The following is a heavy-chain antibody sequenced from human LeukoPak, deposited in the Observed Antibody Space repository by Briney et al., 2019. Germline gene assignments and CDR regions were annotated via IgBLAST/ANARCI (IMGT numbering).Heavy chain of an antibody. CDR2: ISTSSIYI. J-gene: IGHJ4*02. D-gene: IGHD3-10*01. Sequence: GGSLRLSCAASGFTFSSYSMNWVRQAPGKGLEWVSFISTSSIYIYYADSLKGRFTISRDNSKNTLYLQMNSLRAEDTAVYYCAKDQTMVRGVGLPDYWGQGTLVTVSS. V-gene: IGHV3-21*01. CDR3: AKDQTMVRGVGLPDY. CDR1: GFTFSSYS.